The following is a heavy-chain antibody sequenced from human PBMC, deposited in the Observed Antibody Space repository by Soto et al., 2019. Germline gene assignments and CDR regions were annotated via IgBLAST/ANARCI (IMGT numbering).Heavy chain of an antibody. J-gene: IGHJ4*02. CDR3: AKGTGSGSRYYFDY. D-gene: IGHD3-10*01. Sequence: GGSLRLSCAASGFTFSNYGMHWVRQAPGKGLEWVAVISYDGSTVYYADSVKGRFTISRDNSKNTLYLQLNSLRPEDTAVYYCAKGTGSGSRYYFDYCGQGTLVTVSS. CDR2: ISYDGSTV. V-gene: IGHV3-30*18. CDR1: GFTFSNYG.